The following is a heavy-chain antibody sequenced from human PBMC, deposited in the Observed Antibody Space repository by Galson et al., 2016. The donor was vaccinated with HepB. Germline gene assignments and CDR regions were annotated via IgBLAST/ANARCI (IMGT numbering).Heavy chain of an antibody. J-gene: IGHJ6*02. CDR2: FDPEEGEK. Sequence: SVKVSCKVSGYTLTESSMHWVRQAPGKGLEWIGGFDPEEGEKIYAQKFQGRVTMTEDTSTDTAYMEVSSLRFEDTTVYYCATTRLPSSSHWPLRASLAGRKYYGLAVWGQGTTVTVSS. CDR1: GYTLTESS. D-gene: IGHD3-9*01. CDR3: ATTRLPSSSHWPLRASLAGRKYYGLAV. V-gene: IGHV1-24*01.